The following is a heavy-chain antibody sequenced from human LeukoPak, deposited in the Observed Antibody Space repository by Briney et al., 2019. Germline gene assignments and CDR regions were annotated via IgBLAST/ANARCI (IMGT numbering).Heavy chain of an antibody. CDR3: ARVDYSSSWFDY. J-gene: IGHJ4*02. Sequence: GGSLRLSCAASGFTFSSYEMNWVRQAPGKGLEWVSYISSSGSTIYYADSVKGRFTISRDNAKNSLYLRMNSLRAEDTAVYYCARVDYSSSWFDYWGQGTLVTVSS. D-gene: IGHD6-13*01. V-gene: IGHV3-48*03. CDR1: GFTFSSYE. CDR2: ISSSGSTI.